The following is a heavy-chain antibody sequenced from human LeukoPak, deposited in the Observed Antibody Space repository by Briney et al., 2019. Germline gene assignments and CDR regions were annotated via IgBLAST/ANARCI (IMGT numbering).Heavy chain of an antibody. CDR2: IYYSGST. J-gene: IGHJ6*02. CDR3: ARVGVVPAAPYGMDV. D-gene: IGHD2-2*01. V-gene: IGHV4-30-4*01. Sequence: SETLSLTCTVSGGSISSGDYYWSWIRQPPGKGLEWIGYIYYSGSTYYNPSLKSRVTISVDTSKNQFSLKLSSVTAADTAVYYCARVGVVPAAPYGMDVWGQGTTVTVSS. CDR1: GGSISSGDYY.